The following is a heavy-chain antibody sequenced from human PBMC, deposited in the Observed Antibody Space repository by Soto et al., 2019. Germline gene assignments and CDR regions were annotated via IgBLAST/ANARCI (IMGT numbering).Heavy chain of an antibody. CDR3: AREDYGDYDFDY. D-gene: IGHD4-17*01. V-gene: IGHV1-69*05. CDR1: GGTFSSYA. J-gene: IGHJ4*02. CDR2: IIPIFGTA. Sequence: GASVKVSCKASGGTFSSYAISWVRQAPGQGLEWMGGIIPIFGTANYAQKFQGRVTITTDTSTSTAYMELRSLRSDDTAVYYCAREDYGDYDFDYWGQGTLVTVSS.